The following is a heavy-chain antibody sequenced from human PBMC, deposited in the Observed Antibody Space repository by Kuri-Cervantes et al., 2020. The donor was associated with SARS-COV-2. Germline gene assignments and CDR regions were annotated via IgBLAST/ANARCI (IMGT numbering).Heavy chain of an antibody. CDR3: ARLPTDSGSYFLSLLFSQSK. J-gene: IGHJ4*02. CDR1: GGSFSGNW. V-gene: IGHV4-34*01. Sequence: GSLRLSCAVYGGSFSGNWWTWIRQPPGKGLEWIGEINHSGSSNYNPSLRSRVTISVDTSKNQFSLKLSSVTAADTAVYYCARLPTDSGSYFLSLLFSQSKWGQGTLVTVSS. CDR2: INHSGSS. D-gene: IGHD1-26*01.